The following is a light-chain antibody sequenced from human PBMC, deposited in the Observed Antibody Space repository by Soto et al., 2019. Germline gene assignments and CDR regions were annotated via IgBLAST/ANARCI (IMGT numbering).Light chain of an antibody. J-gene: IGKJ3*01. Sequence: EIVLTQSPATLSLSPGARTTLSCRDSQSVTSNYLAWYRQKPGQAPRLLIYGASSRATGIPDRFCGSGSGTDFTLTISRLEPEDYAVFYCQQYGSSPFSFGPGTKVDIK. V-gene: IGKV3-20*01. CDR3: QQYGSSPFS. CDR1: QSVTSNY. CDR2: GAS.